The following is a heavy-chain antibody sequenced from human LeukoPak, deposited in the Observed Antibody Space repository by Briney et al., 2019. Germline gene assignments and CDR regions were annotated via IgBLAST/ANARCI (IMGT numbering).Heavy chain of an antibody. CDR2: INWNGGST. J-gene: IGHJ4*02. V-gene: IGHV3-20*04. Sequence: GGSLRLSCAASGFTFDDYGMSWVRQAPGKGLEWVSGINWNGGSTGYADSVKGRFTISRDNAKNSLYPQMNSLRAEDTAVYYCARCFWSGYSYPLTFDYWGQGTLVTVSS. D-gene: IGHD3-3*01. CDR1: GFTFDDYG. CDR3: ARCFWSGYSYPLTFDY.